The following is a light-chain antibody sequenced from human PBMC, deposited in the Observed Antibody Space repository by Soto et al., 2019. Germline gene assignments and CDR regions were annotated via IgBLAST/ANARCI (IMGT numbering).Light chain of an antibody. V-gene: IGLV2-14*01. CDR1: SSDIGGYKH. Sequence: QSVLTQPASVSGSPGQSITISCTGTSSDIGGYKHVSWYQQHPGKAPKLMIYEVSNRPSGVSNRFSGSKSGNTASLTISGLQAEDEADCYCSSYTTSSTKVFGTGTKGTVL. J-gene: IGLJ1*01. CDR3: SSYTTSSTKV. CDR2: EVS.